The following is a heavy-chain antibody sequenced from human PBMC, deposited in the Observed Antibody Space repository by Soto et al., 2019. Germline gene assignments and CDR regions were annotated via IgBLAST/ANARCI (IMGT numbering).Heavy chain of an antibody. Sequence: PGESLKISCKGSGYHFTNYWIGWVRQMPGKGLEWMGFIYPSDSDTRYSPSFQGQVTISADKSISTAYLQWSSLKASDTAMYYWARNIGDLSTTDFTYWGQRQLVTVS. CDR3: ARNIGDLSTTDFTY. CDR1: GYHFTNYW. V-gene: IGHV5-51*01. D-gene: IGHD3-22*01. CDR2: IYPSDSDT. J-gene: IGHJ4*02.